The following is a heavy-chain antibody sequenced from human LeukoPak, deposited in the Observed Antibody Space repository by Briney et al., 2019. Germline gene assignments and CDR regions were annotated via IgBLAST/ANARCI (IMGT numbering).Heavy chain of an antibody. J-gene: IGHJ4*02. CDR3: ARGFATMVRGVVLDF. CDR1: SVSFSGYY. Sequence: SETLSLTCAVYSVSFSGYYWSWIRQPPGKGLECIGEIYHSGSTNYNPSLKSRVTISVDTSKNQFSLKLSSVTAADTAVYYCARGFATMVRGVVLDFWGQGTLVTVSS. D-gene: IGHD3-10*01. CDR2: IYHSGST. V-gene: IGHV4-34*01.